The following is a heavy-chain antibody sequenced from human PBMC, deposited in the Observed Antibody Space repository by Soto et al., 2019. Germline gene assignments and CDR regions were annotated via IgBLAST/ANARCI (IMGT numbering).Heavy chain of an antibody. CDR1: GDTFSSYT. V-gene: IGHV1-69*02. CDR2: ISPVLGVT. J-gene: IGHJ6*02. Sequence: QVQLVQSGPEVKKPGSSVRISCRSGGDTFSSYTVSWVRQTPGQGLEWMGRISPVLGVTNYSRKFKGRMTITADNSKTTAHMELSSLKSEDTARYYCARRRYCGVDCYTKYYYGMDVWGQGTSVIVSS. CDR3: ARRRYCGVDCYTKYYYGMDV. D-gene: IGHD2-21*02.